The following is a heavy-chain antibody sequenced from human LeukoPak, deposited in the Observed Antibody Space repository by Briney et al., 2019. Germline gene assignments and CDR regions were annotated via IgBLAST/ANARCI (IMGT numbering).Heavy chain of an antibody. J-gene: IGHJ4*02. CDR2: IYSGGST. CDR1: GFTVSSNY. Sequence: GGSLRLSCAASGFTVSSNYMSWVRQAPGKGLEWVSVIYSGGSTYYADSAKGRFTISRDNSKNTLYLQMNSLRAEDTAVYYCARRENYYDSSGYYSHYFDYWGQGTLVTVSS. V-gene: IGHV3-66*01. CDR3: ARRENYYDSSGYYSHYFDY. D-gene: IGHD3-22*01.